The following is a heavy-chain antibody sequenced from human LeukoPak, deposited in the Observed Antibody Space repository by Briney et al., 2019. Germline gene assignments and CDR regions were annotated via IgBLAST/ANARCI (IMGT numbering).Heavy chain of an antibody. J-gene: IGHJ4*02. Sequence: SETLSLICAVSGGSISSGGYSWSWIRQPPGKGLEWIGYIYHSGSTYYNPSLKSRATISVDRSKNQFSLKLSSVTAADTAVYYCARESGYSGYDYFDYWGQGTLVTVSS. CDR3: ARESGYSGYDYFDY. D-gene: IGHD5-12*01. V-gene: IGHV4-30-2*01. CDR2: IYHSGST. CDR1: GGSISSGGYS.